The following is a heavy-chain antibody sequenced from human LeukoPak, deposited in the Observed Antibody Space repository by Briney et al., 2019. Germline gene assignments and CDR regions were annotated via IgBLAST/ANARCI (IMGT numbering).Heavy chain of an antibody. D-gene: IGHD6-19*01. CDR2: ISGSGGST. J-gene: IGHJ4*02. CDR1: GFTFSSYA. CDR3: AKDRGGWHGFDY. Sequence: PGGSLRLSCAASGFTFSSYAMSWVRQAPGKGLEWVSAISGSGGSTYYADSVKGRFTISRDNSKNTLYLQMNSLRAEDMAVYYCAKDRGGWHGFDYWGQGTLVTVSS. V-gene: IGHV3-23*01.